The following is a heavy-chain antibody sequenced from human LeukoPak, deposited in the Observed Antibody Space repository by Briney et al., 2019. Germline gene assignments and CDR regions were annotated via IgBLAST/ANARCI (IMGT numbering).Heavy chain of an antibody. D-gene: IGHD3-16*01. CDR1: GYTFTGYY. CDR2: INPNSGGT. Sequence: GSVKVSCKASGYTFTGYYMHWVRQAPGQGLEWMGWINPNSGGTNYAQKFQGRVTMTRDTPISTAYMELSRLRSDDTAVYYCARVRYRLAETYIDYWGQGTLVTVSS. J-gene: IGHJ4*02. V-gene: IGHV1-2*02. CDR3: ARVRYRLAETYIDY.